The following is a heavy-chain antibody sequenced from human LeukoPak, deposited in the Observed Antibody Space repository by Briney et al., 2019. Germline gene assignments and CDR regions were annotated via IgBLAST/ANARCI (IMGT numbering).Heavy chain of an antibody. Sequence: GGSLRLSCAASGFTFSSYSMNWVRQAPGKGLEWVSSISSSSSYIYYADSVKGRFTISRDNAKNSLYLQMNSLRAEDTAVYYCARARIVATSPYDYWGQGTLVTVSS. V-gene: IGHV3-21*01. J-gene: IGHJ4*02. D-gene: IGHD5-12*01. CDR1: GFTFSSYS. CDR2: ISSSSSYI. CDR3: ARARIVATSPYDY.